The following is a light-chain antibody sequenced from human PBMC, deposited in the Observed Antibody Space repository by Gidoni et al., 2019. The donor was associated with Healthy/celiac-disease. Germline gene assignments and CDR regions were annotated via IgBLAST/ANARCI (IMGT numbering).Light chain of an antibody. Sequence: IVMTQSPLFLPVTPGEPASISCRSSQSLLHSNGYNYLDWYLQKPGQSPQLLIYLGSNRASGVPDRFSGSGSGTDFTLKTSRVEAEDVGVYYCMQALQTAWTFXQXTKVEIK. CDR1: QSLLHSNGYNY. V-gene: IGKV2-28*01. J-gene: IGKJ1*01. CDR2: LGS. CDR3: MQALQTAWT.